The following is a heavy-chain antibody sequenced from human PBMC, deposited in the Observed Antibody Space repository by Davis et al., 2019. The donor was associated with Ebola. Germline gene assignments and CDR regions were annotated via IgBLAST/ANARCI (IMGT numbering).Heavy chain of an antibody. V-gene: IGHV3-72*01. CDR2: TRNKADGYTT. J-gene: IGHJ4*02. CDR3: ARDLRIIRHSYFDH. D-gene: IGHD5/OR15-5a*01. CDR1: GFTLSDHY. Sequence: GESLKISCAASGFTLSDHYMDWVRQAPGKGLEWVGRTRNKADGYTTEYAASVKGRFTISRDDSKNSLYLLMNSLKTEDTAVYYCARDLRIIRHSYFDHWCQGTLVTVSA.